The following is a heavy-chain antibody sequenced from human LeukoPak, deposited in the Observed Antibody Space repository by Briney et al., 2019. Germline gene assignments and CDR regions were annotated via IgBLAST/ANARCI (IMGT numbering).Heavy chain of an antibody. Sequence: TGGSLRLSCAASGFIFTNYFMSWVRQAPGKGLGWVANIKQDGSEKYYVDSVKGRFTISRDNAKNSLYLQMNSLRAEDTAVYYCARWHRGVTTWLDYWGQGTLVTVSS. CDR1: GFIFTNYF. CDR3: ARWHRGVTTWLDY. J-gene: IGHJ4*02. V-gene: IGHV3-7*03. CDR2: IKQDGSEK. D-gene: IGHD4-17*01.